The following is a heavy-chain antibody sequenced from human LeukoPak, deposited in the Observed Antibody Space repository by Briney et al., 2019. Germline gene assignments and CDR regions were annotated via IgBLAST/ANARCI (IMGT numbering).Heavy chain of an antibody. CDR2: ISAYNGNT. CDR3: ARDPYSSGWSHYFDY. D-gene: IGHD6-19*01. J-gene: IGHJ4*02. Sequence: ASVKVSCKASGYTFTSYGISWVRQAPGQGLEWMGWISAYNGNTNYAQKLQGRGTMTTDTSTSTAYMELRSLRSDDTAVYYCARDPYSSGWSHYFDYWGQGTLVTVSS. CDR1: GYTFTSYG. V-gene: IGHV1-18*04.